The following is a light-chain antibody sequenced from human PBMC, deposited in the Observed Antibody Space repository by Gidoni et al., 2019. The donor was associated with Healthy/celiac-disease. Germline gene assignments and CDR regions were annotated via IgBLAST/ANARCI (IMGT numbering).Light chain of an antibody. CDR2: DAS. Sequence: IQMTQSPSSLSASVGDRVTITCQASQDISNYLTWYQQKPGKAPKLLIYDASNLETGVPSRFSGSGSGTDFTFTISSLQPEDIATYYCQQYDNLPFTFGPXTKVDIK. CDR1: QDISNY. CDR3: QQYDNLPFT. V-gene: IGKV1-33*01. J-gene: IGKJ3*01.